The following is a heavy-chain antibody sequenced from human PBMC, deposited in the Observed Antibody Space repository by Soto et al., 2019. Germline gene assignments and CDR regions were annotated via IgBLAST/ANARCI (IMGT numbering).Heavy chain of an antibody. V-gene: IGHV1-69*02. CDR1: EGTFTDYT. CDR2: IIPVLDLS. Sequence: QVQLVQSGAEVKKPGSSVKVSCKASEGTFTDYTITWVRQAPGQGLEWMGRIIPVLDLSNYAQKFQGRVTITADKSTTTSYMELSGLTSEDTAVYYCAKKLGPSAFDLWGRGTLVTVSS. J-gene: IGHJ2*01. CDR3: AKKLGPSAFDL. D-gene: IGHD1-26*01.